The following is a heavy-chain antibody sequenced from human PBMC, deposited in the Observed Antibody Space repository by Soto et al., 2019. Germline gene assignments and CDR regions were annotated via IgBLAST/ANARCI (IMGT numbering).Heavy chain of an antibody. CDR2: ISAYNGNT. D-gene: IGHD5-12*01. CDR3: ARDRNGYSGYASGYAFDI. CDR1: GYTFTSYG. Sequence: QVPLVQSGAEVKKPGASVKVSCKASGYTFTSYGISWVRQAPGQGLEWMGWISAYNGNTNYAQQLQGRVTMTTDTATSTAYMELRSLRSDDTAVYYCARDRNGYSGYASGYAFDIWGQGTMVTVSS. V-gene: IGHV1-18*01. J-gene: IGHJ3*02.